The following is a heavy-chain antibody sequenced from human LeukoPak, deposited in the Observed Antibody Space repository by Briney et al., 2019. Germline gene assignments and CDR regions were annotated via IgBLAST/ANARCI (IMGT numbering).Heavy chain of an antibody. CDR2: IYTSGST. CDR1: GGSISSGSYY. Sequence: PSETLSLTCTVSGGSISSGSYYWSWIRQPAGKGLEWIGRIYTSGSTNYNPSLKSRVTISVDTSKNQFSLKLSSVTAAETAVYYCAGDILTGYNYWGQGTLVTVSS. J-gene: IGHJ4*02. V-gene: IGHV4-61*02. CDR3: AGDILTGYNY. D-gene: IGHD3-9*01.